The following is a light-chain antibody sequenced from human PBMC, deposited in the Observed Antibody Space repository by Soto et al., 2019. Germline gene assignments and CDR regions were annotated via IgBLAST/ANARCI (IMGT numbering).Light chain of an antibody. CDR1: ISDVGGYNY. CDR2: DVS. J-gene: IGLJ3*02. Sequence: QSALTQPRSVSGSPGQSVTISCTGTISDVGGYNYVSWYQQHPGKDPKLMIYDVSKRPSGVTDRFSGSKSGNTASLTISWLNAEDEADYYSCSYAGSYTEVFGGGTKLTVL. CDR3: CSYAGSYTEV. V-gene: IGLV2-11*01.